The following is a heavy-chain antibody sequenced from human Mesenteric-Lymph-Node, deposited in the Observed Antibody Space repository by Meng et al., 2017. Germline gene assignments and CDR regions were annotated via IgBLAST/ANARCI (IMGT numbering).Heavy chain of an antibody. D-gene: IGHD5-12*01. V-gene: IGHV3-69-1*01. CDR1: GFSLGDYA. J-gene: IGHJ4*02. CDR2: ICRDDTT. CDR3: ATLNRWLPDY. Sequence: GESLKITCTASGFSLGDYAMSWVRQAPGKGLEWVSVICRDDTTYYADSVKGRFTISRDNAKNSLYLQMNSLRAEDTAVCYSATLNRWLPDYWGQGTLVTVSS.